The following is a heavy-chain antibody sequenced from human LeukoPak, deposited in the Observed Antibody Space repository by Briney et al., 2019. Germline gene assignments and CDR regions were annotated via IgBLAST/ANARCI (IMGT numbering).Heavy chain of an antibody. CDR3: AKQANYYGSGTIGGFDY. J-gene: IGHJ4*02. D-gene: IGHD3-10*01. Sequence: GGSLRLSCAASGFTVSSNYMSWVRQAPGKGLEWVSVIYSGASTYYADSVKGRFTISSDNSKNTLYLQMNSLRADDTAVYYCAKQANYYGSGTIGGFDYWGQGTLVTVSS. CDR1: GFTVSSNY. V-gene: IGHV3-53*01. CDR2: IYSGAST.